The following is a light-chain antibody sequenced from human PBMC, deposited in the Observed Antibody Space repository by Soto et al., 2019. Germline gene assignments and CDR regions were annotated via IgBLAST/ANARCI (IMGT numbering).Light chain of an antibody. CDR3: SPYAGSNTVI. V-gene: IGLV2-23*01. Sequence: QSALTQPASVSGSPGQSITISCTATTSDVAIYNLVSWYQQHPGKAPKLMIYEATKRPSGVSNRFFGSKSGNTTSLTISGLQIEDEGDYYCSPYAGSNTVIFGGGTKLTVL. CDR2: EAT. CDR1: TSDVAIYNL. J-gene: IGLJ2*01.